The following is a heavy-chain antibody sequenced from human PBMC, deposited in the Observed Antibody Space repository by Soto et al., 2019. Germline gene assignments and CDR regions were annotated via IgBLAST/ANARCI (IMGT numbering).Heavy chain of an antibody. CDR2: ISYDGSNK. D-gene: IGHD2-15*01. V-gene: IGHV3-30*03. CDR1: GFTFSHYG. J-gene: IGHJ2*01. CDR3: ARDGGCSGGSCYPIYWYFDL. Sequence: GGSLRLSCAASGFTFSHYGIHWVRQAPGKGLEWLAVISYDGSNKHYADSVKGRFTVSRDNSKNTLYLQMNSLRAEDTAVYYCARDGGCSGGSCYPIYWYFDLWGRGTLVTVSS.